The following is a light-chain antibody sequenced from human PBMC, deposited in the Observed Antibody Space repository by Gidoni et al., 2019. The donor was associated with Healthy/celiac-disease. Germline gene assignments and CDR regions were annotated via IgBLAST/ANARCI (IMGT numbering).Light chain of an antibody. CDR3: QQYNNWPRT. V-gene: IGKV3-15*01. Sequence: EIVMTQSPATLSVSPGERATRSCRASQSVSSNLAWYQQKPGQAPRPLIYGASTSATGIPAGCSGSGSGTEFTLTISILQSVEFAFYYCQQYNNWPRTFGQGTKLETK. J-gene: IGKJ2*01. CDR1: QSVSSN. CDR2: GAS.